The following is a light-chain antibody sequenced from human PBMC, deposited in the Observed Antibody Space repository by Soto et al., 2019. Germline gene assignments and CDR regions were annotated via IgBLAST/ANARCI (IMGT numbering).Light chain of an antibody. CDR2: DVR. CDR1: SSDVGGYNY. J-gene: IGLJ2*01. CDR3: SSYTSSNTVI. Sequence: QSALTQPASVPGSPGQSITISCTGTSSDVGGYNYISWYQQHPGQAPKFIIYDVRNRPSGVSNRFSGSRSGNTASLTISGLQAEDGADYYCSSYTSSNTVIFGGGTKLTVL. V-gene: IGLV2-14*03.